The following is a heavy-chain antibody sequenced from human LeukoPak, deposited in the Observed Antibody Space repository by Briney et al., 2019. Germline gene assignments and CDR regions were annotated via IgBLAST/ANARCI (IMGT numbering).Heavy chain of an antibody. CDR2: IYPGDSDT. CDR3: ARGNDGVVVPAAIMFDP. CDR1: GYSFTNYW. J-gene: IGHJ5*02. D-gene: IGHD2-2*01. V-gene: IGHV5-51*01. Sequence: GESLKISCKGSGYSFTNYWIGWVRQMPGKGLEWMGIIYPGDSDTRYSPSFQGQVTISADKSISTAYLQWSSLKASDTAMYYCARGNDGVVVPAAIMFDPWGQGTLVTVSS.